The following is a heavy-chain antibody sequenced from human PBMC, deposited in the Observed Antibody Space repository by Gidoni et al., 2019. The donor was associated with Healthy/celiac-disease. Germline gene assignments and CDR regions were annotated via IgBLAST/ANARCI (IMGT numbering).Heavy chain of an antibody. V-gene: IGHV4-34*01. CDR2: INHSGST. J-gene: IGHJ3*02. Sequence: QVQLQQWGAGLLKPSETLSLTCDVYGGSFSGYYWSWIRQPPGKGLEWIGEINHSGSTNYNPSLKSRVTISVDTSKNQFSLKLSSVTAADTAVYYCARRGRSYYGKTYAFDIWGQGTMVTVSS. CDR3: ARRGRSYYGKTYAFDI. CDR1: GGSFSGYY. D-gene: IGHD1-26*01.